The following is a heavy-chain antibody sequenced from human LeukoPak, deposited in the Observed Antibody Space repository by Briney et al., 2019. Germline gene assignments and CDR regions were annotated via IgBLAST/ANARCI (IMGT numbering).Heavy chain of an antibody. CDR1: GFIFSSYN. Sequence: GGSLRLSCAASGFIFSSYNMNWVRQAPGKGLEWVSYISSSSATIYHADSMKGRFTVSRDNAKNSLYLQMNSLRAEDTAVYYCAKEIGYGDFPNFDYWGQGTLVTVSS. J-gene: IGHJ4*02. CDR3: AKEIGYGDFPNFDY. V-gene: IGHV3-48*01. CDR2: ISSSSATI. D-gene: IGHD4-17*01.